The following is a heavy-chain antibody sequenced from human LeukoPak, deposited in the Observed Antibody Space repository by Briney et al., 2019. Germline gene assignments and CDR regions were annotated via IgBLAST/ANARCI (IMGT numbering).Heavy chain of an antibody. CDR3: ARIYYGSGSYSFLYYYYYMDV. D-gene: IGHD3-10*01. CDR1: GFSVSSTF. Sequence: GGSLRLSCAASGFSVSSTFMRLVRLAPGTGLEWVSIIYGGGNTYYAGSVKGRFTISRDNAKNTLYLQMNSLRAEDTAVYYCARIYYGSGSYSFLYYYYYMDVWGKGTTVTVSS. CDR2: IYGGGNT. J-gene: IGHJ6*03. V-gene: IGHV3-66*01.